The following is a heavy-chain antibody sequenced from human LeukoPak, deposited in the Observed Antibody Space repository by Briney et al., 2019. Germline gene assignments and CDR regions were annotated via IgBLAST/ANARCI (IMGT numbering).Heavy chain of an antibody. CDR3: ARKISAAGSRWFDP. J-gene: IGHJ5*02. CDR2: IYYSGST. CDR1: GGSISSGDYY. D-gene: IGHD6-13*01. V-gene: IGHV4-30-4*01. Sequence: SQTLSLTCTVSGGSISSGDYYWSWIRQPPGKGLEWIGYIYYSGSTYYNPSLKSRVTISVDKSKNQFSLKLSSVTAADTAVYYCARKISAAGSRWFDPWGQGTLVTVSS.